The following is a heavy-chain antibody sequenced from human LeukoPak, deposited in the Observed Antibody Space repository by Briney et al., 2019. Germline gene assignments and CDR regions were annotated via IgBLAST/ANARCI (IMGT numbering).Heavy chain of an antibody. D-gene: IGHD3-10*02. V-gene: IGHV3-23*01. CDR2: ISGSGGST. CDR1: GFTFSSYG. J-gene: IGHJ6*04. Sequence: GGSLRLSCAASGFTFSSYGMSWVRQAPGKGLEWVSAISGSGGSTYYADSVKGRFTISRDSSKSTLYLQVNTLRAEDTAVYYCAELGITMIGGVWGKGTTVTISS. CDR3: AELGITMIGGV.